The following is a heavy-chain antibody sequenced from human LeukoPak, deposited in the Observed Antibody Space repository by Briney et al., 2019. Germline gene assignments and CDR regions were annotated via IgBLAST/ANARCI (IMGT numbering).Heavy chain of an antibody. CDR1: GYTFTGYY. Sequence: ASVKVSCKASGYTFTGYYMHWVRQAPGQGLEWMGRINPNSGGTNYAQKFQGRVTMTSDTSISTAYMELSRLRSDDTAVYYCAREGGSHYYYYYYMDVWGKGTTVTVSS. CDR2: INPNSGGT. D-gene: IGHD1-26*01. J-gene: IGHJ6*03. CDR3: AREGGSHYYYYYYMDV. V-gene: IGHV1-2*06.